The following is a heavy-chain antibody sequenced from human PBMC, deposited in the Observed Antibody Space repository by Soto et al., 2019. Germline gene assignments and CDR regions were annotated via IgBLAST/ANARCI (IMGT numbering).Heavy chain of an antibody. CDR3: ARGRSGLTWNSMDV. Sequence: GASVKVSCKASGGTFRSCAISWVRQAPGQGLEWMGGIIPIFGTANYAQKFQGRVTITADESTSTAYMELSSLRSEDTAVYYCARGRSGLTWNSMDVWGQGTTVTVSS. CDR1: GGTFRSCA. J-gene: IGHJ6*02. V-gene: IGHV1-69*13. D-gene: IGHD1-7*01. CDR2: IIPIFGTA.